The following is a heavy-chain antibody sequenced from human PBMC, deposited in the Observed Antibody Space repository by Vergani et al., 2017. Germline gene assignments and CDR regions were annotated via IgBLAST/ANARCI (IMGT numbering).Heavy chain of an antibody. CDR3: AREYSSTSGRAFDF. Sequence: QVQLVESGGGLVKPGESLRLSCSASGFIFSDYYMGWVRQAPGKGLEWVSFVSTGTKSQSYAESVKGRFTISRDSAKNSLYLQMDSLRAEDTAVYYCAREYSSTSGRAFDFWGQGTKVTVSS. D-gene: IGHD2-2*01. J-gene: IGHJ3*01. V-gene: IGHV3-11*04. CDR2: VSTGTKSQ. CDR1: GFIFSDYY.